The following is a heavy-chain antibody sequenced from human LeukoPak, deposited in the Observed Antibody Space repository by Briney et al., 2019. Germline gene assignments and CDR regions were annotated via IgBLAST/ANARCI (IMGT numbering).Heavy chain of an antibody. CDR3: AKVAGPRDAFDI. J-gene: IGHJ3*02. CDR1: GFTFSSYG. Sequence: PGGSLRLSCAASGFTFSSYGMHWVRQAPGRGLEWVAVISYDGSNEYYADSVKGRFTISRDNSKNTVYMQMNSLRVEDTAVYYCAKVAGPRDAFDIWGQGTMVTVSS. CDR2: ISYDGSNE. D-gene: IGHD6-19*01. V-gene: IGHV3-30*18.